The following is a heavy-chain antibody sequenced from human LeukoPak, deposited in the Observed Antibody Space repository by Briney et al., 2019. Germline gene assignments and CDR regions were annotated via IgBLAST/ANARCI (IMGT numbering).Heavy chain of an antibody. CDR1: GFTFSSYA. Sequence: PGGSLILSCAASGFTFSSYAMHWVRQAPGKGLEWVAVISYDGSNKYYADSVKGRFTISRDNSKNTLYLQMNSLRAEDTAVYYCARDQGSWLGYGSGSYWDLGYWGQGTLVTVSS. D-gene: IGHD3-10*01. CDR2: ISYDGSNK. V-gene: IGHV3-30*04. J-gene: IGHJ4*02. CDR3: ARDQGSWLGYGSGSYWDLGY.